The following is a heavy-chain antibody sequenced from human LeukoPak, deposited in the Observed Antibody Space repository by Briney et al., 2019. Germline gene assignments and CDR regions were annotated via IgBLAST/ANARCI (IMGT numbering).Heavy chain of an antibody. V-gene: IGHV3-74*01. D-gene: IGHD1-20*01. CDR1: GFTFTSHW. CDR2: ISDDGKKA. J-gene: IGHJ4*02. CDR3: AASFRVTGTTYYY. Sequence: PGGSLRLSCAESGFTFTSHWMHWVRQAPGKGLVWVSHISDDGKKANYADSVKGRFTISRDAAKNTLHLQMDSLRVEDTAVYYCAASFRVTGTTYYYWGQGNMVTVSS.